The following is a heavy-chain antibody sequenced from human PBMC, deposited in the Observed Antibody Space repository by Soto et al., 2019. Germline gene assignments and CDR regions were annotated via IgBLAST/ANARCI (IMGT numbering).Heavy chain of an antibody. CDR2: ISYDGSNK. D-gene: IGHD4-17*01. V-gene: IGHV3-30*18. Sequence: QVQLVESGGGVVQPGRSLRLSCAASGFTFSSYGMHWDRQAPGKGLEWVAVISYDGSNKHYADSVKGRFTISRDNSKNTLYLQMNSLRAEDTAVYYCAKDVSNGDYVFDYWGQGTLVTVSS. CDR3: AKDVSNGDYVFDY. J-gene: IGHJ4*02. CDR1: GFTFSSYG.